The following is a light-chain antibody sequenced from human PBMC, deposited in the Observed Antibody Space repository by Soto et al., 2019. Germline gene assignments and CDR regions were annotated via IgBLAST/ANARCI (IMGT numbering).Light chain of an antibody. CDR2: EDS. Sequence: SYELTQPPSVSVSPGQTASITCSGEKLGGKYVCWYQQKPGQSPVLVIYEDSKRPSGIPERFSGSNSGNTATLTISGTQAMDEADYYCQACDSSVVFGGGTKLTVL. CDR1: KLGGKY. J-gene: IGLJ2*01. V-gene: IGLV3-1*01. CDR3: QACDSSVV.